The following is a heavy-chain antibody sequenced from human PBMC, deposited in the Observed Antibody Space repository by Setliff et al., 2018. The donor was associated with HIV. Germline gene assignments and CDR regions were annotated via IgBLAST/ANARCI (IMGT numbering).Heavy chain of an antibody. Sequence: GASVKVSCKASGYTFNNYYMHWVRQAPGQGLQWMGGIIPVVDAGTYAQSFQGRLTITADKSTSTIYLELTGLRSDDTAVYYCAGGIEYRSNAYVAEYFDLWGQGTLVTVSS. J-gene: IGHJ4*02. CDR1: GYTFNNYY. D-gene: IGHD6-6*01. CDR2: IIPVVDAG. V-gene: IGHV1-46*02. CDR3: AGGIEYRSNAYVAEYFDL.